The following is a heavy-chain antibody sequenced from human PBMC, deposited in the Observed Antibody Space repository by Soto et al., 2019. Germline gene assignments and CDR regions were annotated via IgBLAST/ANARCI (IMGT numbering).Heavy chain of an antibody. CDR2: IIPIFGTA. CDR3: ARERVILVFHSGMDV. Sequence: SVKVSCKASGGTFSSYAISWVRQAPGQGLEWMGGIIPIFGTANYAQKFQGRVTITADESTSTAYMALSSLRAEDTAVYYCARERVILVFHSGMDVWGQATTVTVSS. V-gene: IGHV1-69*13. J-gene: IGHJ6*02. D-gene: IGHD3-3*02. CDR1: GGTFSSYA.